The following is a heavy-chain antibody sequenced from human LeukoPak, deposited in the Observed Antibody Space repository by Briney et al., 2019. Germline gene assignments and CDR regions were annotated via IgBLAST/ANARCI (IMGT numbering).Heavy chain of an antibody. CDR1: GGTFSSYA. CDR3: ARGRVGWLPFDY. CDR2: IIPIFGKA. D-gene: IGHD6-19*01. J-gene: IGHJ4*02. Sequence: GASVKVSCKASGGTFSSYAISWVRQAPGQGLEWMGGIIPIFGKANYAQKFQGRVTITADESTSTAYMELSSLRSEDTAVYYCARGRVGWLPFDYWGQGTLVTVSS. V-gene: IGHV1-69*01.